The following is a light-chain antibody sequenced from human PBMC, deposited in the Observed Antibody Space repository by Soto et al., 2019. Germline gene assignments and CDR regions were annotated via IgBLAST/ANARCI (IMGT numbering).Light chain of an antibody. CDR3: GSWDSSLSADV. CDR2: DDD. CDR1: SSNIGGNS. Sequence: QSVMTQPPSVSAAPGQRVTISCSGSSSNIGGNSVSWYQQLPGTALKLLIYDDDKRPSGIPDRFSGSKSGTSATLGITGFQTGDEADYYCGSWDSSLSADVFGTGTKLTVL. J-gene: IGLJ1*01. V-gene: IGLV1-51*01.